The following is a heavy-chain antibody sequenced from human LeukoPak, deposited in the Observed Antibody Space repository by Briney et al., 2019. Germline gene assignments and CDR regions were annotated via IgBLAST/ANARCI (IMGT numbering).Heavy chain of an antibody. CDR3: AVYGSGSFLDY. V-gene: IGHV1-2*02. D-gene: IGHD3-10*01. J-gene: IGHJ4*02. Sequence: ASVKVSCKASGGTFSSYAISWVRQAPGQGLEWMGWINPNSGGTNYAQKFQGRVTMTRDTSISTAYMELSRLRSDDTAVYYCAVYGSGSFLDYWGQGTLVTVSS. CDR2: INPNSGGT. CDR1: GGTFSSYA.